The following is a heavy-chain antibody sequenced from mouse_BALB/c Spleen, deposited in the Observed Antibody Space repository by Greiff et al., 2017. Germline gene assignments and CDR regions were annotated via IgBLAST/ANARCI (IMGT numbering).Heavy chain of an antibody. J-gene: IGHJ4*01. V-gene: IGHV5-6-4*01. Sequence: EVKVEESGGGLVKPGGSLKLSCAASGFTFSSYTMSWVRQTPEKRLEWVATISSGGSYTYYPDSVKGRFTISRDNAKNTLYLQMSSLKSEDTAMYYCTRDRSNLYAMDYWGQGTSVTVSS. CDR2: ISSGGSYT. CDR3: TRDRSNLYAMDY. D-gene: IGHD2-5*01. CDR1: GFTFSSYT.